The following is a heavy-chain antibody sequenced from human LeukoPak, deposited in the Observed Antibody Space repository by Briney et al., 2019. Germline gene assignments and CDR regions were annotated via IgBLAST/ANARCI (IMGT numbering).Heavy chain of an antibody. CDR2: ISYDGSNK. CDR3: ARFVDCSSTSCYVNYYYGMDV. V-gene: IGHV3-30-3*01. Sequence: GGSLRLSCAASGFTLSSYAMHWVRQAPGKGLEWVAVISYDGSNKYYADSVKGRFTISRDNSKNTLYLQMNSLRAEDTAVYYCARFVDCSSTSCYVNYYYGMDVWGQGTTVTVSS. CDR1: GFTLSSYA. D-gene: IGHD2-2*01. J-gene: IGHJ6*02.